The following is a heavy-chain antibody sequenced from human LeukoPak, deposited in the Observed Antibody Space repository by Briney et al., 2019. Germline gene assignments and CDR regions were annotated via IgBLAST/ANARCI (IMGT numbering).Heavy chain of an antibody. CDR1: GYTFTGYY. Sequence: GASVKVSCKASGYTFTGYYMHWVRQAPGQGLEWMGWINPNSGGTNYAQKFQGRVTMTRDTSISTAYMELSRLRSDDTAVHYCARDSPTYCGGDCYSTGYYYYYGMDVWGQGTTVTVSS. CDR3: ARDSPTYCGGDCYSTGYYYYYGMDV. CDR2: INPNSGGT. J-gene: IGHJ6*02. V-gene: IGHV1-2*02. D-gene: IGHD2-21*02.